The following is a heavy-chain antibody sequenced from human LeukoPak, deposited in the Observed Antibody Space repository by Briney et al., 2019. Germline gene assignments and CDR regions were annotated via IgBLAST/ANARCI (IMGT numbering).Heavy chain of an antibody. Sequence: GGSLRLSCAASGFTFSDYYMSWIRQAPGKGLEWVAVISYDGSNKYYADSVKGRFTISRDNSKNTLYLQMNSLRAEDTAVYYCARDVDTAMDAYYYYGMDVWGQGTTVTVSS. J-gene: IGHJ6*02. D-gene: IGHD5-18*01. CDR1: GFTFSDYY. CDR2: ISYDGSNK. V-gene: IGHV3-30-3*01. CDR3: ARDVDTAMDAYYYYGMDV.